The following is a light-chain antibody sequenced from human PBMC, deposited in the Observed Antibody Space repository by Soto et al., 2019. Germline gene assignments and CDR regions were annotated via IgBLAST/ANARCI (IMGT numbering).Light chain of an antibody. J-gene: IGLJ2*01. Sequence: QSALTQPASVSGSPGQSITISCTGTSSDVGGYNYVSWYQQHPGKAPKLMIYDVSNRPSGVSNRFSGSKSGNTASLTISGHQAEDEADYYCSSYTSSSTLEFGRGTKLTVL. CDR3: SSYTSSSTLE. CDR1: SSDVGGYNY. V-gene: IGLV2-14*01. CDR2: DVS.